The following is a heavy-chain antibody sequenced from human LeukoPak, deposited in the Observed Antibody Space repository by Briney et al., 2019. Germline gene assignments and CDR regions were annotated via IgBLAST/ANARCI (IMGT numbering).Heavy chain of an antibody. J-gene: IGHJ4*02. D-gene: IGHD3-9*01. V-gene: IGHV1-69*13. CDR2: TIPIFGTA. CDR1: GGTFSSYA. CDR3: ARAPLRYFDWQFDY. Sequence: ASVKVSCKASGGTFSSYAISWVRQAPGQGLEWMGGTIPIFGTANYAQKFQGRVTITADESTSTAYMELSSLRSEDTAVYYCARAPLRYFDWQFDYWGQGTLVTVSS.